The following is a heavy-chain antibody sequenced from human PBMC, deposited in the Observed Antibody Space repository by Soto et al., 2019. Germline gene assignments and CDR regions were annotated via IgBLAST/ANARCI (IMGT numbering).Heavy chain of an antibody. CDR2: VYYTGST. CDR3: ARSVAVPGAHIDY. Sequence: SETLCLTCLVSGGSISCSYWSWIRPSPGKGLEWLGYVYYTGSTNYSPSLRSRVSISVDTSKNEFSLRLSSVTAADTAVYFCARSVAVPGAHIDYWGQGTQVNLSS. V-gene: IGHV4-59*01. CDR1: GGSISCSY. D-gene: IGHD6-19*01. J-gene: IGHJ4*02.